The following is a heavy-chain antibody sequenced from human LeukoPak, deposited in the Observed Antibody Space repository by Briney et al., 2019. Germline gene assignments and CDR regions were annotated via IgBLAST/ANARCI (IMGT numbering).Heavy chain of an antibody. CDR2: IYTSGST. J-gene: IGHJ4*02. Sequence: KPSETRSLTCTGSGGAISSYYWSWIREPAGMGPEWIGRIYTSGSTNYNPSLKSRVAMSVGAAKNQVTLKLSSVTAADTAVYYCARTQERDKIVDYWGQGTLVTVSS. V-gene: IGHV4-4*07. D-gene: IGHD1-26*01. CDR3: ARTQERDKIVDY. CDR1: GGAISSYY.